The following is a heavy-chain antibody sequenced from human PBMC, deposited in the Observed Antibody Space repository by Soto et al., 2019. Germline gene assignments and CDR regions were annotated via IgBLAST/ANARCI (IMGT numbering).Heavy chain of an antibody. D-gene: IGHD3-22*01. Sequence: SESLSLTCTVCGGSVSSGGYYWSWIRQHPGKGLEWIGYIYYSGSTYYNPSLKSRVTISVDTSKNQFSLKLSSVTAADTAVYYCARTYYYDSSGYYYKYNWFDPWGQGTLVTVSS. CDR3: ARTYYYDSSGYYYKYNWFDP. J-gene: IGHJ5*02. CDR1: GGSVSSGGYY. V-gene: IGHV4-31*03. CDR2: IYYSGST.